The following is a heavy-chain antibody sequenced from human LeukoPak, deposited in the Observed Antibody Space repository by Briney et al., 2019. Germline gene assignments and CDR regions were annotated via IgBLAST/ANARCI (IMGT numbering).Heavy chain of an antibody. Sequence: GESLKISCRGSGYSFNSYWIVWVRQMPGTGLEWMGIIYPGDSDTRYSPSFQGQVTFSADKSTSTAYLHCNSLKASDTAMYYCARLKGGSGAPFDYWGQGTLVTVSS. CDR2: IYPGDSDT. D-gene: IGHD1-26*01. CDR3: ARLKGGSGAPFDY. CDR1: GYSFNSYW. V-gene: IGHV5-51*01. J-gene: IGHJ4*02.